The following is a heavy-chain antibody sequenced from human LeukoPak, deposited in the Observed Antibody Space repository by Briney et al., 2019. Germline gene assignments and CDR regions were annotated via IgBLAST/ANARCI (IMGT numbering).Heavy chain of an antibody. Sequence: SETLSLTRAVYGGSFSGHYWSWIRQPPGKGLEWIGEINHSGSTNYNPSLKSRVTISVDTSKNQFSLKLTSVTAADTAVYYCARGGGLGSSPTFYYYYYYMDVWGKGTTVTVSS. J-gene: IGHJ6*03. V-gene: IGHV4-34*01. CDR2: INHSGST. CDR3: ARGGGLGSSPTFYYYYYYMDV. D-gene: IGHD6-6*01. CDR1: GGSFSGHY.